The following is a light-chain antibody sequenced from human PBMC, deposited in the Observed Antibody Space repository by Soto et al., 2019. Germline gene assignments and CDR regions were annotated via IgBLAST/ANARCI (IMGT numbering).Light chain of an antibody. CDR3: QQYGSSSWT. V-gene: IGKV3-20*01. J-gene: IGKJ1*01. CDR1: QSVSSSY. Sequence: EIVLTQSPGTLSLSPGERATLSCRASQSVSSSYLAWYQQKPGQAPRLLIYGTSSRATAIPDRLSGSGSETDFTLTISRLEPEDFAVYYCQQYGSSSWTFGQGTKVDIK. CDR2: GTS.